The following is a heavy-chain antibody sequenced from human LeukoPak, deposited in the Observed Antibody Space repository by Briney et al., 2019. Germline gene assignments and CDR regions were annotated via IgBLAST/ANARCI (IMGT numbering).Heavy chain of an antibody. J-gene: IGHJ4*02. CDR2: IKQDGSER. D-gene: IGHD3-10*01. CDR1: GGSITSSSYY. V-gene: IGHV3-7*01. Sequence: ETLSLTCTVSGGSITSSSYYWGWIRQPPGKGLEWVANIKQDGSERYYVDSVKGRFTISRDNAQNSLSLQMNSLRAGDTAVYYCARDLLLYFGEVTMAFDYWGLGTLVTVSS. CDR3: ARDLLLYFGEVTMAFDY.